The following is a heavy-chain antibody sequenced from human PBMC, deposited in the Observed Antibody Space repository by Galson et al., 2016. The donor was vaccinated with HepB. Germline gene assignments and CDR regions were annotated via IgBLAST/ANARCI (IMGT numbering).Heavy chain of an antibody. J-gene: IGHJ4*02. CDR2: ISDNGSNQ. Sequence: SLRLSCAASGFTFSSYGMHWVRQAPGKGLEWVAVISDNGSNQYHADSVKGRFTISRDNSKNSLYLQMKSLRIEDSALYYCVCGSWAGYWGQGTLVTVSS. V-gene: IGHV3-30*03. CDR3: VCGSWAGY. D-gene: IGHD2-2*01. CDR1: GFTFSSYG.